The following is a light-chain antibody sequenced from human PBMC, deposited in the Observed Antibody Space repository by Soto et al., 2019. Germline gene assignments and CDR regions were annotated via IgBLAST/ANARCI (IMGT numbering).Light chain of an antibody. V-gene: IGLV1-40*01. CDR1: SSNIGAHYD. CDR2: GNS. CDR3: QSYDNSLSVYV. J-gene: IGLJ1*01. Sequence: QAVVTQPPSVSGAPGQRVTLSCTGTSSNIGAHYDVHWYQQLPGTAPKLLIYGNSNRPSGVPDRFSGSKSGTSASLAITGLQAEDEADYYCQSYDNSLSVYVFGTGTKVTVL.